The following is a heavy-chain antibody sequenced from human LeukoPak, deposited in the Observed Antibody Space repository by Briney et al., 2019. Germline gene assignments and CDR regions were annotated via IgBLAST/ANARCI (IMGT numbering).Heavy chain of an antibody. Sequence: PGGSLRLSCAASGFTFDDYAMHWVRQAPGKDLQWVSLISWEGHTTYYADSVRGRFTISRDNTKNSLFLEMKSLTTDDTAFYYCTRDTDFGSPTNYFDHWGQGTLVSVSS. CDR3: TRDTDFGSPTNYFDH. J-gene: IGHJ4*02. CDR1: GFTFDDYA. D-gene: IGHD3-10*01. CDR2: ISWEGHTT. V-gene: IGHV3-43*01.